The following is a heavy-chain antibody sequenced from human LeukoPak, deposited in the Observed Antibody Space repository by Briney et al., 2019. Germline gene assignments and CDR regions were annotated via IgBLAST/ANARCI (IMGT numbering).Heavy chain of an antibody. D-gene: IGHD3-16*01. CDR2: IFHSGNT. CDR1: GGSRINAGW. Sequence: SGTLSLTCDVSGGSRINAGWWSWVRQPPGKGLEWIGEIFHSGNTKYNPSLESRVTISVDKSNHQFTLEMKSVTAADTAIYYCARDLGYYYGLDIWSRGTTVIVSS. CDR3: ARDLGYYYGLDI. J-gene: IGHJ6*02. V-gene: IGHV4-4*02.